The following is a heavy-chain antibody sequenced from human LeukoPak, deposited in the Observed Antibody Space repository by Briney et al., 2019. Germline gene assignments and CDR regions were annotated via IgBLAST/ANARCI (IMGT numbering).Heavy chain of an antibody. D-gene: IGHD2-2*01. CDR2: IYNSGST. V-gene: IGHV4-4*07. J-gene: IGHJ5*02. CDR1: GGSISSYY. Sequence: PSETLSLTCTVSGGSISSYYWSWIRQPAGKGLEWIGRIYNSGSTNYNPSLKSQVTMSVDTSKNQFSLKLSSVTAADTAVYYCARDPMSYCSSTSCPLGFDPWGQGTLVTVSS. CDR3: ARDPMSYCSSTSCPLGFDP.